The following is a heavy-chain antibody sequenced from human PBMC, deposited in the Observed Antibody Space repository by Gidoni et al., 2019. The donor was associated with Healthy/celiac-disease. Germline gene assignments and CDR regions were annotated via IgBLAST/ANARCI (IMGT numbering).Heavy chain of an antibody. CDR2: IIPIFGTA. Sequence: HVQLVQSGAELKKPGSSVKVSCTSSGCTFNSYAISWVRQAPGKGLEWMGGIIPIFGTANYAQKFQGRVTITADESKSTAYMELSSMRSEDTAVYYCASGAAAGYTHHMKFDYWGQGTLVTVSS. J-gene: IGHJ4*02. CDR1: GCTFNSYA. CDR3: ASGAAAGYTHHMKFDY. D-gene: IGHD6-13*01. V-gene: IGHV1-69*01.